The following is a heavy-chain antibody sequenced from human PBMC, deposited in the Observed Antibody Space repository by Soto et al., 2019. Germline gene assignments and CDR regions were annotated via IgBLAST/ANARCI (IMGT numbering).Heavy chain of an antibody. Sequence: EVQLVQSGAEVKKPGESLRISCECSTNTFANHWITWVRQMPGKGLEWMGRIDPSDSQTKYSPSFEGHVTISADKSITTAYLQWTSLKASDTAIYYCARGDLWSGVYYGMDVWGQGTTVTVSS. CDR1: TNTFANHW. D-gene: IGHD3-3*01. V-gene: IGHV5-10-1*03. CDR2: IDPSDSQT. J-gene: IGHJ6*02. CDR3: ARGDLWSGVYYGMDV.